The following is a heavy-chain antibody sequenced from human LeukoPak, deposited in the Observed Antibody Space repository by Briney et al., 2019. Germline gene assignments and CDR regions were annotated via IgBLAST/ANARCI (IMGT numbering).Heavy chain of an antibody. J-gene: IGHJ4*02. Sequence: SVKVSCKASGGTFSSYAISWVRQAPGQGLEWMGGIIPIFGTANYAQKFQGRVTITTDESTSTAYMELSSLRSEDTAVYYCARDLGRRYYDSSGYYAFDYWGQGTLVTVSS. D-gene: IGHD3-22*01. CDR1: GGTFSSYA. V-gene: IGHV1-69*05. CDR2: IIPIFGTA. CDR3: ARDLGRRYYDSSGYYAFDY.